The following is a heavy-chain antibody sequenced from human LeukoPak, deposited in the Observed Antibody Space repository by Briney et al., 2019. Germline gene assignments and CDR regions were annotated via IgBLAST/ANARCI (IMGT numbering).Heavy chain of an antibody. CDR1: GYTFTSYY. CDR2: INPSGGST. J-gene: IGHJ6*02. CDR3: ARDREIQLWRDYYYYGMDV. Sequence: ASVKVSCKASGYTFTSYYMHWVRQAPGQGLEWMGIINPSGGSTSYAQKFQGRVTMTRDTSTSTVYMELGSLRSEDTAVYYCARDREIQLWRDYYYYGMDVWGQGTTVTVSS. V-gene: IGHV1-46*01. D-gene: IGHD5-18*01.